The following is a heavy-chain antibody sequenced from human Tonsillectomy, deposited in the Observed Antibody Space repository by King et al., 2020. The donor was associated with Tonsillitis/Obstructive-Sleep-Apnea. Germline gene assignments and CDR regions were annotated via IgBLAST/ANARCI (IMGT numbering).Heavy chain of an antibody. CDR1: GFTFSSYA. CDR2: ISYDGSNK. J-gene: IGHJ6*02. CDR3: ARDLSRAVPIYYDMYV. D-gene: IGHD6-19*01. Sequence: VQLVESGGGLVQPGRSLRLSCAASGFTFSSYAMHWVRQAPGKGLEWVAVISYDGSNKSYADSVKGRFTISRDNSKNTLYLQMNSLRAEDTAVYYCARDLSRAVPIYYDMYVWGQGTPVTVSS. V-gene: IGHV3-30*01.